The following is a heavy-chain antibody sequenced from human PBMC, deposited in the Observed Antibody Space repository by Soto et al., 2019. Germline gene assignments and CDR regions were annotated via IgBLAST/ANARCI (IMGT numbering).Heavy chain of an antibody. Sequence: SETLSLTCTVSGGSIGSGGYYWSWIRQHPGKGLEWIGYIYYSGSTYYNPPLKSRVTISVDTSKNQFSLKRSAVTAADTAVYYWARGRLGYCSGGSCYVFDYWGQGTLVTVSS. D-gene: IGHD2-15*01. V-gene: IGHV4-31*03. CDR3: ARGRLGYCSGGSCYVFDY. CDR2: IYYSGST. CDR1: GGSIGSGGYY. J-gene: IGHJ4*02.